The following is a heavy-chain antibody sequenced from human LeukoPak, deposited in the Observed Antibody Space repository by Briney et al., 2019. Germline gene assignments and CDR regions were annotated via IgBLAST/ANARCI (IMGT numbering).Heavy chain of an antibody. D-gene: IGHD2-21*02. Sequence: GGSLRLSCAASGFTFSSYTMNWVRQAPGKGLEWVSSIAGSSGYISYADSVKGRFTISRDNAKKSLYLQMTSLTAEDTAVYYCARDRGAYCGGDCYLGFDYWGRGIVVTVSS. V-gene: IGHV3-21*01. CDR1: GFTFSSYT. CDR2: IAGSSGYI. CDR3: ARDRGAYCGGDCYLGFDY. J-gene: IGHJ4*01.